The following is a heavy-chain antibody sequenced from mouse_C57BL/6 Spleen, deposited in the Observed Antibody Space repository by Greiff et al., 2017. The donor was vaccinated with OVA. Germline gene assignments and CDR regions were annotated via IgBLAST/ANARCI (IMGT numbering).Heavy chain of an antibody. CDR1: GYTFTSYW. Sequence: QVQLQQPGAELVRPGSSVKLSCKASGYTFTSYWMDWVKQRTGQGLEWIGNIYPSDSETHYNQKFKDKATLTVDKSSSTAYMQLSSLTSEDSAVYYCAISFITPVVAYFDYWGQGTTLTVSS. CDR3: AISFITPVVAYFDY. J-gene: IGHJ2*01. D-gene: IGHD1-1*01. CDR2: IYPSDSET. V-gene: IGHV1-61*01.